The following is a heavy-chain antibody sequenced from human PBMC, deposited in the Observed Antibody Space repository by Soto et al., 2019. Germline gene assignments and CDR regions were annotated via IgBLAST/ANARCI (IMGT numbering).Heavy chain of an antibody. CDR3: ARSPSPYYYDSSGPPRDY. D-gene: IGHD3-22*01. CDR1: GFTVSSNY. Sequence: EVQLVESGGGLVQPGGSLRLSCAASGFTVSSNYMSWVRQAPGKGLEWVSVIYSGGSTYYADSVKGRFTISRDNSKNTLYFQMNSLRAEDTAVYYCARSPSPYYYDSSGPPRDYWGQGTLVTVSS. V-gene: IGHV3-66*01. CDR2: IYSGGST. J-gene: IGHJ4*02.